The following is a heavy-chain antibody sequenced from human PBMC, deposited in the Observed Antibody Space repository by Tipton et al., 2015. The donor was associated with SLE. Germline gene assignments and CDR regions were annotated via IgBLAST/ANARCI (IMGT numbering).Heavy chain of an antibody. Sequence: LRPSCTVSGGSISSYYWSWIRQPPGKGLEWIGYIYYSGSTNYNPSLKSRVTISVDTSKNQFSLKLSSVTAADTAVYYCARVSGGLLWFGEFLDWGQGTLVTVSS. V-gene: IGHV4-59*01. CDR1: GGSISSYY. CDR3: ARVSGGLLWFGEFLD. CDR2: IYYSGST. D-gene: IGHD3-10*01. J-gene: IGHJ4*02.